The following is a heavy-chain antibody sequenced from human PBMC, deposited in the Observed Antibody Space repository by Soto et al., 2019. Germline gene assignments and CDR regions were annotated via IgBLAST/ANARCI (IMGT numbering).Heavy chain of an antibody. V-gene: IGHV3-30-3*01. D-gene: IGHD6-19*01. CDR2: ISYDGSNK. CDR1: GFTFSSYA. J-gene: IGHJ4*02. CDR3: ARERSSGYFDY. Sequence: QVQLVESGGGVVQPGRSLRLSCAASGFTFSSYAMHWVRQAPGKGLEWVAVISYDGSNKYYADSVKGRFTISRDNSKNTLYLQVNSLRAEDTAVYYCARERSSGYFDYWGQGTLVTVSS.